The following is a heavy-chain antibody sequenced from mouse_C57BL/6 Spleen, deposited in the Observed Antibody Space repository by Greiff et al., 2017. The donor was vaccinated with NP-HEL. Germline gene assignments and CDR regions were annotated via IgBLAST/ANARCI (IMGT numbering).Heavy chain of an antibody. V-gene: IGHV1-15*01. Sequence: VKLQESGAELVRPGASVTLSCKASGYTFTDYEMHWVKQTPVHGLEWIGAIDPETGGTAYNQKFKGKAILTADKSSSTAYMELRSLTSEDSAVYYCTTLYYGNYYAMDYWGQGTSVTVSS. CDR3: TTLYYGNYYAMDY. CDR1: GYTFTDYE. D-gene: IGHD2-1*01. CDR2: IDPETGGT. J-gene: IGHJ4*01.